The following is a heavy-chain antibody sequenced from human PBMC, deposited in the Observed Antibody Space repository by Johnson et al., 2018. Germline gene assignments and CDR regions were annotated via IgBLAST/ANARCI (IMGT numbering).Heavy chain of an antibody. D-gene: IGHD1-26*01. CDR3: AKEGGMEWEYYGPFQY. CDR2: ISYDGSNK. Sequence: QVQLVQSGGGVVQXGRSLRLXCAASGFTFSSYGMHWVRQAPGKGLEWVAVISYDGSNKDYADSVKGRITIPRDNSKNTLYPPMNSLRAEETAVYCCAKEGGMEWEYYGPFQYWGPGTLVTVSS. CDR1: GFTFSSYG. J-gene: IGHJ1*01. V-gene: IGHV3-30*18.